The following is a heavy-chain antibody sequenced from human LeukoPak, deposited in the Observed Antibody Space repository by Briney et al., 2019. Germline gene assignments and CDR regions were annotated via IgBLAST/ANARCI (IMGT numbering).Heavy chain of an antibody. D-gene: IGHD2-2*01. V-gene: IGHV4-59*01. CDR2: IYYSGST. J-gene: IGHJ6*02. CDR3: ARDYQLTYYYYYYGMDV. Sequence: SETLSLTCTVSGGSISSYYWSWIRQPPGKGLEWIGYIYYSGSTNYNPSLKSRVTISVDTSKNQFSLKLSSVTAEDTAVYYCARDYQLTYYYYYYGMDVWGQGTTVTVSS. CDR1: GGSISSYY.